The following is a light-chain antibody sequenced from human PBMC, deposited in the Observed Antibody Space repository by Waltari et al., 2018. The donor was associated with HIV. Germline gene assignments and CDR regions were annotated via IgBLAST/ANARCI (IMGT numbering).Light chain of an antibody. Sequence: DIVLTQSPGTLSLSPGVRATLSCRASQSVDTTYLAWYQQKPGQAPRLLIYGVSSRATGIPDRFSGSGSETDFALTISRLEPEDFAVYYCQHYAISPPMYTFGQGTKLEIK. CDR3: QHYAISPPMYT. V-gene: IGKV3-20*01. CDR2: GVS. CDR1: QSVDTTY. J-gene: IGKJ2*01.